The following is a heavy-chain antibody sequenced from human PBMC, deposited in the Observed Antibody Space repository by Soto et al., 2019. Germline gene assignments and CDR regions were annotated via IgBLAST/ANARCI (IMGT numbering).Heavy chain of an antibody. CDR3: AKEVGASDTAVLGFFYYGVDV. D-gene: IGHD5-18*01. V-gene: IGHV3-30*18. CDR2: ISHDGSIY. Sequence: PWGSLRLSCAASGFSFSSYGIHLFRHSPLKWREWVAVISHDGSIYSYADSAAGRLDISRDNSKSMVYVDMISLRPDDTAVYYCAKEVGASDTAVLGFFYYGVDVWGQGTTVTVSS. J-gene: IGHJ6*02. CDR1: GFSFSSYG.